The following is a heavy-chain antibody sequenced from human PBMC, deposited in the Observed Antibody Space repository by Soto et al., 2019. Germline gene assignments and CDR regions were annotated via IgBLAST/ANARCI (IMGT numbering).Heavy chain of an antibody. CDR2: MNPKSGNT. J-gene: IGHJ5*02. CDR1: GYTFTEYD. CDR3: AGNTVATSNWFDR. D-gene: IGHD4-17*01. Sequence: QVQLVQSGAEVKKPGASVKVSCKASGYTFTEYDINWVRQAAGQGLEWMGWMNPKSGNTGYAPQFQGRRTMTRDSAISTAHRELSSLSSEDTAVYYCAGNTVATSNWFDRWGQGTLVTVSS. V-gene: IGHV1-8*01.